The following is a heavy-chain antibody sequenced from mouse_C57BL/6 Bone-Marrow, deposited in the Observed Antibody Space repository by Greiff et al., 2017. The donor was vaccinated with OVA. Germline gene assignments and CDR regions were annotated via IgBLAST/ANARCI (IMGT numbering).Heavy chain of an antibody. V-gene: IGHV1-50*01. CDR2: IDPSDSYT. CDR1: GYTFTSYW. CDR3: STKFSNYYGSSYYFDY. D-gene: IGHD1-1*01. J-gene: IGHJ2*01. Sequence: QVQLQQPGAELVKPGASVKLSCKASGYTFTSYWMQWVKQRPGQGLEWIGEIDPSDSYTNYNQKFKGKATLTVDTSSSTAYMQLSSLTSEDSAVYYGSTKFSNYYGSSYYFDYWGQGTTLTVSS.